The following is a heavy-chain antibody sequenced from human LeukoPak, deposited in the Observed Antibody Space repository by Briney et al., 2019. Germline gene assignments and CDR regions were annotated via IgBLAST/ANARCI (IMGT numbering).Heavy chain of an antibody. CDR3: AGELLPPLYYFDY. D-gene: IGHD2-15*01. J-gene: IGHJ4*02. CDR1: GGSISSGDYY. V-gene: IGHV4-30-4*01. CDR2: IYYSGST. Sequence: PSQTLSLTCTVSGGSISSGDYYWSWLRQPPGKGLEWIGYIYYSGSTYYNPSLKSRVTISVDTSKSQFSLELSSVTAADTAVYYCAGELLPPLYYFDYWGQGTLVTVSS.